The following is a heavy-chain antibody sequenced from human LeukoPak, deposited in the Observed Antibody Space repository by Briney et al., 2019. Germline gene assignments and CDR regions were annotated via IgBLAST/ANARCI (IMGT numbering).Heavy chain of an antibody. CDR3: AKDVTVIYDILTGYYLY. CDR2: ISTSSSYI. D-gene: IGHD3-9*01. V-gene: IGHV3-21*01. Sequence: GGSLRLSCAVSGFTFSSYTMNWVRQAPGKGLEWVSFISTSSSYIYYADSVKGRFTISRDNSKNTLYLQMNSLRAEDTAVYYCAKDVTVIYDILTGYYLYWGQGTLVTVSS. J-gene: IGHJ4*02. CDR1: GFTFSSYT.